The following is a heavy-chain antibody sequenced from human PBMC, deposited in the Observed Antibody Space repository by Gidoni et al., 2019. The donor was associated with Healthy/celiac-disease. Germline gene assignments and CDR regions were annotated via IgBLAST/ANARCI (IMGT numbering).Heavy chain of an antibody. V-gene: IGHV1-2*07. CDR1: GSTFTGYY. CDR2: INPNSGGT. CDR3: ARDQVLGPLRWFDP. Sequence: QVQLVQSGAEVKKPGASVKVSCKASGSTFTGYYMHWVRQAPGQGLEWMGWINPNSGGTNYAHKFQGRVTMTRDTSISTAYMELSRLRSDDTAVYYCARDQVLGPLRWFDPWGQGTLVTASS. J-gene: IGHJ5*02.